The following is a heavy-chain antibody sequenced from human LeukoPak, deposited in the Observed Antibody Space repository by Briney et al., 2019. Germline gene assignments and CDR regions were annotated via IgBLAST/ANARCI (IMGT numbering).Heavy chain of an antibody. D-gene: IGHD3-10*01. CDR2: INHSGST. J-gene: IGHJ4*02. Sequence: SETLSLTCAVYGGSFSGYYWSWIRQPPGKGLEWIGEINHSGSTNYNPSLKSRATISVDTSKNQFSLKLSSVTAADTAVYYCARGRGRSFDYWGQGTLVTVSS. CDR1: GGSFSGYY. V-gene: IGHV4-34*01. CDR3: ARGRGRSFDY.